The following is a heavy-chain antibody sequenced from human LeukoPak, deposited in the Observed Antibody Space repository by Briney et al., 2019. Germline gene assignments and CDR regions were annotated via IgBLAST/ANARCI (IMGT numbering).Heavy chain of an antibody. CDR1: GFTFSSYG. D-gene: IGHD5-18*01. Sequence: GRSLRLSCGASGFTFSSYGMHWVRQAPGKGLEWVAVISYDGSNKYYADSVKGRFTISRDNSKNTLYLQMNSLRAEDTAVYYCAKDKHSYGQARGSYGMDVWGQGTTVTVSS. V-gene: IGHV3-30*18. CDR2: ISYDGSNK. J-gene: IGHJ6*02. CDR3: AKDKHSYGQARGSYGMDV.